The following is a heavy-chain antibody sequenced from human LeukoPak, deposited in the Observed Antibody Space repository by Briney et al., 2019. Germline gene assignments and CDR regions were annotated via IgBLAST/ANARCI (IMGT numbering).Heavy chain of an antibody. D-gene: IGHD5-18*01. CDR3: ARGRYSCDSLAFDY. CDR2: IKQDGSEK. CDR1: GFTFRSYW. V-gene: IGHV3-7*01. Sequence: GGSLRLSCAASGFTFRSYWMNWVRQAPVQGLEWVANIKQDGSEKYYVDSVKGRFTISRDNAKNSLYLQMNSLRAEDTAVYYFARGRYSCDSLAFDYWGQGTLVTVSS. J-gene: IGHJ4*02.